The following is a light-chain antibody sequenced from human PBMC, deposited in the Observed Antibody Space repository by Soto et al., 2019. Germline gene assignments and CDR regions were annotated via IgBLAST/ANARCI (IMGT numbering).Light chain of an antibody. CDR3: QQLNGYQLA. CDR1: QGMSTY. CDR2: SAS. Sequence: DIPLTQSPSFLSASVGDTVTITCRASQGMSTYLAWYQQKPGKDPKLLIRSASTLQSGVPPRFSGGGSGTEFTLTISTLQPDDSGIYYCQQLNGYQLAFGGGTNVEIK. V-gene: IGKV1-9*01. J-gene: IGKJ4*01.